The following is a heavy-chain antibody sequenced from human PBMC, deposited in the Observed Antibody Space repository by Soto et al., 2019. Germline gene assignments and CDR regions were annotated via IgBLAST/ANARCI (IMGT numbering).Heavy chain of an antibody. V-gene: IGHV3-23*01. Sequence: GGSLRLSCEVSGFTFSGYAMSWVRQSPGKGLEWVAVISGTGVSSQYADSVKGRFTISRDNSKNTLTLQMNSLRAEDTAVYYCAKPRLVAGLIKYVDFASWGQGTLVTVSS. CDR1: GFTFSGYA. CDR3: AKPRLVAGLIKYVDFAS. J-gene: IGHJ4*02. D-gene: IGHD6-19*01. CDR2: ISGTGVSS.